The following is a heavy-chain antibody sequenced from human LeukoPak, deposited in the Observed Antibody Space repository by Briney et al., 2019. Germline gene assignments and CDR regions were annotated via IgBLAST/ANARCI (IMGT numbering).Heavy chain of an antibody. CDR1: GFTFSSYE. D-gene: IGHD4/OR15-4a*01. Sequence: GGSLRLSCAASGFTFSSYEMNWVRQAPGKGLEWVSYISSSGSTIYYADSVKGRFTISRDDSKNTLYLQMNSLRAEDTAVYYCARRAGAYSHPYDYWGQGTLVTVSS. J-gene: IGHJ4*02. V-gene: IGHV3-48*03. CDR3: ARRAGAYSHPYDY. CDR2: ISSSGSTI.